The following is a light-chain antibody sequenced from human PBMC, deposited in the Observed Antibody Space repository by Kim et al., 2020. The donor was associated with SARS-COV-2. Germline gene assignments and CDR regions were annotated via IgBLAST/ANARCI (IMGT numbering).Light chain of an antibody. J-gene: IGLJ2*01. CDR1: SLRSYY. V-gene: IGLV3-19*01. CDR2: GKN. CDR3: NSRDTNDIVL. Sequence: SSELTQDPAVSVALGQTVRITCQGDSLRSYYATWYQRKPGQAPILLIYGKNNRPSGIPDRFSGSSSGNTASLTITGTQAGDEADYYCNSRDTNDIVLFGGGTKLTVL.